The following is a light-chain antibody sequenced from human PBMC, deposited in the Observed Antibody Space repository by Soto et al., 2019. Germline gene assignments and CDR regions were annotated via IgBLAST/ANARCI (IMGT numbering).Light chain of an antibody. J-gene: IGKJ4*01. V-gene: IGKV1-5*03. CDR3: QQYNSYSLT. CDR2: EAS. Sequence: DIQMTQSPSTLSASVGDRVTITCRASQSISSRLAWYQQKPGKAPKLLIYEASSLASGVPSRFSGSGSGTEFTLPISSLQPADFATYYCQQYNSYSLTFGGGTKVEIK. CDR1: QSISSR.